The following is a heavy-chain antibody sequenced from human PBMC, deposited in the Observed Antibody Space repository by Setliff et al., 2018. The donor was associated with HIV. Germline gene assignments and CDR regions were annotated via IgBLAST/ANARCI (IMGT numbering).Heavy chain of an antibody. CDR1: GGSISSYY. V-gene: IGHV4-59*01. Sequence: SETLSLTCTVSGGSISSYYWSWIRQPPGKGLEWIGYIYYSGSTNYNPSLKSRVTISVDTSKNQFSLKLSSVTAADTAVYYCARGHMLITHYYYYYTDVWGKGTTVTVSS. J-gene: IGHJ6*03. CDR2: IYYSGST. CDR3: ARGHMLITHYYYYYTDV. D-gene: IGHD3-10*02.